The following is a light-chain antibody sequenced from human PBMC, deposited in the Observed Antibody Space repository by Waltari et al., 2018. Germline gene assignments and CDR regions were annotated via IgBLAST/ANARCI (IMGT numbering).Light chain of an antibody. CDR3: QAWDSNTGV. J-gene: IGLJ3*02. Sequence: SYELTQPPSVSVSPGQTARITCSGDKLGDKYVYWYQQKAGQSPVLVMFQDTHRPSGIPGRFSGSNSVNTATLTISGTQAMDEADYYCQAWDSNTGVFGGGTKLTVL. CDR1: KLGDKY. V-gene: IGLV3-1*01. CDR2: QDT.